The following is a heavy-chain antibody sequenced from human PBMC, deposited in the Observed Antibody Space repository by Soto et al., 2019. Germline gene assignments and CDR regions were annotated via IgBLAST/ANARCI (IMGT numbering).Heavy chain of an antibody. J-gene: IGHJ4*02. CDR1: GYTFTGYA. CDR2: INAGSGNT. V-gene: IGHV1-3*05. CDR3: ARAVAVPADFDY. Sequence: QVQLVQSGAEEKKPGASVKVSCKASGYTFTGYAMHWVRQAPGQRLEWMGWINAGSGNTKYSQKFQGRVTITRDTSASTAYMELSSLRSEDTALYYCARAVAVPADFDYWGQGTLVTVSS. D-gene: IGHD6-19*01.